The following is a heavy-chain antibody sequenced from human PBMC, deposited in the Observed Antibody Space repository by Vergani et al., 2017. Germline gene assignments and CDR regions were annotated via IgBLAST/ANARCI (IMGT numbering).Heavy chain of an antibody. CDR1: GFTFSSYG. J-gene: IGHJ4*02. Sequence: QVQLVESGGGVVQPGRSLRLSCAASGFTFSSYGMHWVRQAPGKGLEWVAVIWYDGSNKYYADSVKGRFTISRDNSKNTLYLQMNSLRAEDTAVYYCAKEGGSGWYKTNDYWGQGTLVTVSS. D-gene: IGHD6-19*01. V-gene: IGHV3-33*06. CDR2: IWYDGSNK. CDR3: AKEGGSGWYKTNDY.